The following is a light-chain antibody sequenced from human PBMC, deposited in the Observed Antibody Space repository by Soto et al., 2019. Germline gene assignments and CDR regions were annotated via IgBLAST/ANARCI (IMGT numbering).Light chain of an antibody. V-gene: IGLV2-14*01. CDR2: EGT. J-gene: IGLJ2*01. CDR3: SSSTNTNTLVI. CDR1: SGDIGRYKF. Sequence: QSALTQPASVSGSPGQSVTISCTGTSGDIGRYKFVSWFQQHPGKSPKLLIFEGTNRPSGVSHRFSGSKSGNTASLTISGLQAEDEAMYFCSSSTNTNTLVIFGGGTEVTVL.